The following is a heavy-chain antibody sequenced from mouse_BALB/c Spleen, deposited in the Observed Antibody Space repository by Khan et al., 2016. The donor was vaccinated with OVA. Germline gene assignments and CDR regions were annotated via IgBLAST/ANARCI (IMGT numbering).Heavy chain of an antibody. CDR2: IWGGGDT. Sequence: QVQLKQSGPGLVEPSQSLSITCTVSGFSLSSYNIYWVRQPPGKGLEWLGMIWGGGDTDYNSTLKSRLSISKDNSKSQVFLKMNTLQTENTAMYSGDTANYWYDSYYAMDYWGQGTSVTVSS. CDR1: GFSLSSYN. CDR3: DTANYWYDSYYAMDY. J-gene: IGHJ4*01. V-gene: IGHV2-6-4*01. D-gene: IGHD2-14*01.